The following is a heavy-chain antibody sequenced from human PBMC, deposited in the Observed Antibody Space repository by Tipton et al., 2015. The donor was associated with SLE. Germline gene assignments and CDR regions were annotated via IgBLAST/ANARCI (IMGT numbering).Heavy chain of an antibody. Sequence: TLSLTCAVSGYPISSDYFWGWIRQPPGKGLEWIGSIYHSGNTYYNTSLKSRVTISVDTSTDQFSLKLSSVTAADTAVYYCARVLDCSGAGCYSRTSYYYYMDVWGIGTTVTVSS. D-gene: IGHD2-15*01. CDR3: ARVLDCSGAGCYSRTSYYYYMDV. J-gene: IGHJ6*03. CDR1: GYPISSDYF. V-gene: IGHV4-38-2*01. CDR2: IYHSGNT.